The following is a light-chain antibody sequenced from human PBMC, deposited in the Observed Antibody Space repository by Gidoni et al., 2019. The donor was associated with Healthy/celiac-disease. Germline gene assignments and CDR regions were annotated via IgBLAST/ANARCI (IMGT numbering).Light chain of an antibody. V-gene: IGKV1-33*01. J-gene: IGKJ4*01. CDR3: QQYDNLLT. CDR2: DAS. Sequence: DIQMTQSPSFLSASVGDRVTITCQASQDISNYLNWYQQKPGKAPKLLIYDASNLETGVPSRFSGSGSGTDFTFTISSLQPEYIATYYCQQYDNLLTFGGGTKVEIK. CDR1: QDISNY.